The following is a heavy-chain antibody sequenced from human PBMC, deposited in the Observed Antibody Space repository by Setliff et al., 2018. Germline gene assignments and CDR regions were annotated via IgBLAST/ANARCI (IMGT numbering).Heavy chain of an antibody. CDR3: ARESRYYYDNLGTLDY. J-gene: IGHJ4*02. CDR1: GYSINSGYY. Sequence: SETLSLTCAISGYSINSGYYWGWIRQPPGKRLEWIGNICHSGSTYYNPSLKSRVSISVDTSKNQFSLKLSSVTAADTAVYYCARESRYYYDNLGTLDYWGQGTLVTVSS. V-gene: IGHV4-38-2*02. CDR2: ICHSGST. D-gene: IGHD3-22*01.